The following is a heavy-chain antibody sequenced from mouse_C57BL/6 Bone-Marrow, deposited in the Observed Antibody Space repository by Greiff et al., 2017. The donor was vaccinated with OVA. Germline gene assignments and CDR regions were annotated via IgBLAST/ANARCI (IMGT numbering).Heavy chain of an antibody. Sequence: DVQLVESGGDLVKPGGSLKLSCAASGFTFSSYGMSWVRQTPGKRLEWVATISSGGSYTYYPDSVKGRFTISRDNAKNTLYLQMSSLKSEDTAMYYCARHGDYGSFFDYWGQGTTLTVSS. V-gene: IGHV5-6*01. D-gene: IGHD1-1*01. J-gene: IGHJ2*01. CDR1: GFTFSSYG. CDR3: ARHGDYGSFFDY. CDR2: ISSGGSYT.